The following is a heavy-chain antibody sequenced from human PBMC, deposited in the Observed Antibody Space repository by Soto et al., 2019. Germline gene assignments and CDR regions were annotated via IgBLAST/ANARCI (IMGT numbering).Heavy chain of an antibody. V-gene: IGHV4-39*01. Sequence: SETLSLTCTVSGCSISISSYYWGWIRQPPGKVLEWIGSIYYSGSTYYNPSLKSRVTISVDTSKNQFSLKLSSVTAANTAVYYCARQGVNYYDSSGYYYVGAFDIWGQGTMVT. D-gene: IGHD3-22*01. CDR2: IYYSGST. CDR1: GCSISISSYY. J-gene: IGHJ3*02. CDR3: ARQGVNYYDSSGYYYVGAFDI.